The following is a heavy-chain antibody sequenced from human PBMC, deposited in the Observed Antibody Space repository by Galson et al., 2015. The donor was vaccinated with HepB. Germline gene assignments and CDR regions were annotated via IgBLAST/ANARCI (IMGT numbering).Heavy chain of an antibody. V-gene: IGHV4-39*07. J-gene: IGHJ2*01. CDR3: ARDYGDYDERYWYFDL. D-gene: IGHD4-17*01. Sequence: ETLSLTCTVSGGSISSSSYYWGWIRQPPGKGLEWIGSIYYSGSTYYNPSLKSRVTISVDTSKNQFSLKLSSVTAADTAVYYCARDYGDYDERYWYFDLWGRGTLVTVSS. CDR1: GGSISSSSYY. CDR2: IYYSGST.